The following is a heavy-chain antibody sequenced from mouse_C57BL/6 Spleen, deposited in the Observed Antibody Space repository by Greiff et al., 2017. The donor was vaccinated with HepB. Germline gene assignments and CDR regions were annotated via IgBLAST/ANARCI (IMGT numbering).Heavy chain of an antibody. CDR2: IYPGDGDT. CDR1: GYAFSSYW. Sequence: VQLQQSGAELVKPGASVKISCKASGYAFSSYWMNWVKQRPGKGLEWIGQIYPGDGDTNYNGKFKGKATLTADKSSSTAYMQLSRLTSEDSAVYVCARCEYDGSSYGAMDYWGQGTSVTVSS. CDR3: ARCEYDGSSYGAMDY. V-gene: IGHV1-80*01. J-gene: IGHJ4*01. D-gene: IGHD1-1*01.